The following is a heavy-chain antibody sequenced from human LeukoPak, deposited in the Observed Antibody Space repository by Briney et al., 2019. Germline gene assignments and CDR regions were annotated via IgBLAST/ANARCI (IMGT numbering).Heavy chain of an antibody. V-gene: IGHV1-2*02. J-gene: IGHJ5*02. CDR3: ARSIVVVIDWFDT. CDR1: GYTFSDYY. CDR2: INPNSGGT. Sequence: GASVKVSCKASGYTFSDYYLHWGRQAPGQGLEWMGWINPNSGGTSYGQKFQGRVTMTRDTSISTAYMELSRLRSDDTAVYYCARSIVVVIDWFDTWGQGTLVTVSS. D-gene: IGHD2-21*01.